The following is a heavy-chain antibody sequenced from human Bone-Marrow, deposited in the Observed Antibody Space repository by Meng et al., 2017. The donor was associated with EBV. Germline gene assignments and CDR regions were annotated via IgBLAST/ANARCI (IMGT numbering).Heavy chain of an antibody. Sequence: QLQLRESGPGQVKPSEXLSLTGTVPGDSISSFYYWGWIRQPPGRGLEWIGSVHYTGSTYYSPSLKSRVTVSVDTSKNQFSLRLTSVTAADTAVYYCARPFPSWQSPRLDPFGAWGQGTLVTVSS. CDR2: VHYTGST. CDR1: GDSISSFYY. V-gene: IGHV4-39*01. CDR3: ARPFPSWQSPRLDPFGA. D-gene: IGHD6-19*01. J-gene: IGHJ5*02.